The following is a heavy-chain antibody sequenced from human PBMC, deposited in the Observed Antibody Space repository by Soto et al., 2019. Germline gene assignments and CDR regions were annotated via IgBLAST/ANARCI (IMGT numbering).Heavy chain of an antibody. Sequence: GGSLRLSCAASGFTFGSCAMSWVRQAPGKGLKWVSVISGSGGSTYYTDSVKGRFTISRDNSKNALYLQMNSLRAEDTAVYYCAKDRNDYGDYYFDYWGEGTLVTVSS. J-gene: IGHJ4*02. D-gene: IGHD4-17*01. CDR2: ISGSGGST. CDR3: AKDRNDYGDYYFDY. V-gene: IGHV3-23*01. CDR1: GFTFGSCA.